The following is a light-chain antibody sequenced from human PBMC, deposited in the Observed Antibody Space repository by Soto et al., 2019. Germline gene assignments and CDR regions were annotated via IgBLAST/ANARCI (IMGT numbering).Light chain of an antibody. Sequence: DIQMTQSPSTLSASVGNRVTITCRASQSISSWFAWYQQKPGKAPKLLIYKASSLESGVPSRFSGSGSGTEFTLTISSLQPDDFATYYCQQYRTFGQGTKVDIK. J-gene: IGKJ1*01. V-gene: IGKV1-5*03. CDR1: QSISSW. CDR2: KAS. CDR3: QQYRT.